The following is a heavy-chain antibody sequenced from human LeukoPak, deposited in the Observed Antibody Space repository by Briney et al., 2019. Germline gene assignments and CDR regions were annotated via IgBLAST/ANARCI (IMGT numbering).Heavy chain of an antibody. V-gene: IGHV4-4*02. CDR2: IFQSART. CDR1: GGSINNNW. CDR3: AGVRLGNSGFSEYFEH. D-gene: IGHD3-16*01. J-gene: IGHJ1*01. Sequence: SETLSLTCAVTGGSINNNWWTWVRQPPGKGLEWIGEIFQSARTNYNPSLKSRVTMSIDKSRNQFSLTMSSVTAADTAVYYCAGVRLGNSGFSEYFEHWGQGTLVTVSS.